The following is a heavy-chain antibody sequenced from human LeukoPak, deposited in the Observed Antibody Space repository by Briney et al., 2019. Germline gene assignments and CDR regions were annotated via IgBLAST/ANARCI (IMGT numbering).Heavy chain of an antibody. V-gene: IGHV3-23*01. CDR3: AREGVGRGVGASWFDP. CDR2: ISSSGSGGNT. D-gene: IGHD1-26*01. CDR1: GVTLSSYA. J-gene: IGHJ5*02. Sequence: GGSLRLSCAASGVTLSSYAMSWARQAPGKGLEWVSGISSSGSGGNTYYADSVKGRFTISRDSSKNTLYLQMNSLRAEDTAVYYCAREGVGRGVGASWFDPWGQGTLVTVSS.